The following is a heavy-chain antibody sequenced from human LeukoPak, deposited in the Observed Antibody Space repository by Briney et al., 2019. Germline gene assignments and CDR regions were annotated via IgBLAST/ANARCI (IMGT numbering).Heavy chain of an antibody. Sequence: PGGSLRLSCAASGFTFSSYGMHWVRQAPGKGLEWVAVIWYDGSNKYYADSVKGRFTISRDNSKNTLYLQMNSLRAEDTAVYYCARGLKDPIAVAASNVYYFDYWGQGTLVTVSS. V-gene: IGHV3-33*01. CDR2: IWYDGSNK. D-gene: IGHD6-19*01. CDR3: ARGLKDPIAVAASNVYYFDY. J-gene: IGHJ4*02. CDR1: GFTFSSYG.